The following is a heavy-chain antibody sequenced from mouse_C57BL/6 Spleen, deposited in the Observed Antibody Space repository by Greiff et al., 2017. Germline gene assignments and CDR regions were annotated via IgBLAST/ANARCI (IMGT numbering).Heavy chain of an antibody. CDR1: GYTFTSYW. Sequence: QVQLKQPGAELVRPGSSVKLSCKASGYTFTSYWMHWVKQRPIQGLEWIGNIDPSDSETHYNQKFKDKATLTVDKSSSTAYMQLSSLTSEDSAVYYCARPYDYGYFDVWGTGTTVTVSS. V-gene: IGHV1-52*01. D-gene: IGHD2-3*01. CDR2: IDPSDSET. CDR3: ARPYDYGYFDV. J-gene: IGHJ1*03.